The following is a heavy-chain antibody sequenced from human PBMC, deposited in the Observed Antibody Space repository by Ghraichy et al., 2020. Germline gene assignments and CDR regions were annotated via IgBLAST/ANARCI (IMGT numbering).Heavy chain of an antibody. V-gene: IGHV1-2*02. CDR1: GYTFTGYY. CDR3: ARIPWELTKGY. D-gene: IGHD1-26*01. J-gene: IGHJ4*02. Sequence: ASVKVSCKDYGYTFTGYYMHWVRQAPGQGLEWMGWINPNSGGKNYAQMLQGRVTMTRDTSISTAYMELSRLRSDDTAVYYCARIPWELTKGYWGQGTLVTVSS. CDR2: INPNSGGK.